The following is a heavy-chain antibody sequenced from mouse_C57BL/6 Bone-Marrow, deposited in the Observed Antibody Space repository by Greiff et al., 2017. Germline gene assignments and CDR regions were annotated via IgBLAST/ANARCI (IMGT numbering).Heavy chain of an antibody. CDR3: ARPDYYGSTFYAMDY. Sequence: EVKLVESGGGLVQPGGSLKLSCAASGFTFSDYYMYWVRQTPEQRLEWVAYISNGGGSTYYPATVKGRFTISRDNAKNTLYLQMSRLKSEDTAMYYCARPDYYGSTFYAMDYWGQGTSVTVSS. J-gene: IGHJ4*01. CDR2: ISNGGGST. D-gene: IGHD1-1*01. CDR1: GFTFSDYY. V-gene: IGHV5-12*01.